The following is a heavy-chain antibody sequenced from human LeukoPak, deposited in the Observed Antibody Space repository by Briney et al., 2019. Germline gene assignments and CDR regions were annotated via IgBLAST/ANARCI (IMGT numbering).Heavy chain of an antibody. V-gene: IGHV3-9*01. D-gene: IGHD6-19*01. CDR2: ISWNSGSI. J-gene: IGHJ4*02. CDR1: GFTFDDYA. Sequence: GGSLRLSCAASGFTFDDYAMHWVRHAPGKGLEWVSGISWNSGSIGYADSVKGRFTISRDNAKNSLYLQMNSLRAEDTALYYCAKDMYSSGWYPFDYWGQGTLVTVSS. CDR3: AKDMYSSGWYPFDY.